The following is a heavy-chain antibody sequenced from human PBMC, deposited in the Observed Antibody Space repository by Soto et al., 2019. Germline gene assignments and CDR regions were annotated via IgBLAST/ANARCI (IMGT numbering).Heavy chain of an antibody. CDR2: INPKSGDT. Sequence: QEQLVQSGAEVKQPGASVKVSCKASGYTFTGYYIHWVRQAPGQGLEWMGWINPKSGDTKYAQKFQGRVTVTRDTSISTAYMELSRLRADDTAVYYCAISSGGYSYNGMDVWGQGTTVTVSS. J-gene: IGHJ6*02. CDR1: GYTFTGYY. V-gene: IGHV1-2*02. D-gene: IGHD1-26*01. CDR3: AISSGGYSYNGMDV.